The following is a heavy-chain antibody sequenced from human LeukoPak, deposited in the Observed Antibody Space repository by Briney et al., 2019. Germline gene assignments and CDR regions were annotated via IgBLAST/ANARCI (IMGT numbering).Heavy chain of an antibody. D-gene: IGHD6-13*01. J-gene: IGHJ4*02. CDR2: ISYDGSNK. V-gene: IGHV3-30*03. CDR3: VISHRPRQWPLVV. CDR1: GFTFSSYG. Sequence: GGSLRLSCAASGFTFSSYGMHWVRQAPGKGLEWVAIISYDGSNKYYADSVKGRFTISRDNSKNTLYLQMNSLRAEDTAVYYCVISHRPRQWPLVVWGQGTLVTVSS.